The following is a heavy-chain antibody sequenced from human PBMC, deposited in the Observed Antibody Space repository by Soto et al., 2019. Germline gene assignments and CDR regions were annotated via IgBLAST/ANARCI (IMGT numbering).Heavy chain of an antibody. CDR3: AKRYYDFWSGYYGL. CDR2: ISGSGGST. CDR1: EFTFSTYA. D-gene: IGHD3-3*01. Sequence: GGSLRLSCAASEFTFSTYAMTWVRQAPGKGLEWVSAISGSGGSTYYADSVKGRFTISRDNSKNTLYLQMNSLRAEDTAVYYCAKRYYDFWSGYYGLWGQGTLVTVSS. V-gene: IGHV3-23*01. J-gene: IGHJ4*02.